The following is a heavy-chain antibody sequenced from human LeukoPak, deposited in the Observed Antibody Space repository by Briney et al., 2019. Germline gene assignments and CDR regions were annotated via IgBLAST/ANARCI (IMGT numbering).Heavy chain of an antibody. CDR1: GGSISSSSYY. J-gene: IGHJ1*01. D-gene: IGHD5-18*01. Sequence: SETLSLTCTVAGGSISSSSYYWGWIRQPPGKGLEWIRNIYYSGSTYYNPALKSRVTISVDTSKNQFSLTLRSVTAADTAVYYCARDKGYGFSDFQHWGQGTLVTVSS. V-gene: IGHV4-39*07. CDR3: ARDKGYGFSDFQH. CDR2: IYYSGST.